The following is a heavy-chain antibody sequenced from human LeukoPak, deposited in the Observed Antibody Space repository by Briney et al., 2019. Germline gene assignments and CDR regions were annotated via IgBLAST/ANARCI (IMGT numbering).Heavy chain of an antibody. Sequence: GGSLRLSCAASGFTFSSSDIHWVRQPTGKGLEWVSVISSAGDTYYSGSVEGRFTISRENANNSLYLQMNSLRAGDTAVYYCARAPILASDWDGSDIWGQGTMVTVSS. CDR1: GFTFSSSD. J-gene: IGHJ3*02. CDR2: ISSAGDT. CDR3: ARAPILASDWDGSDI. V-gene: IGHV3-13*01. D-gene: IGHD3/OR15-3a*01.